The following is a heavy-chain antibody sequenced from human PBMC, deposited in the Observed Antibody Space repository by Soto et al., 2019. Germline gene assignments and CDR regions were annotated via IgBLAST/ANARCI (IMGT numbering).Heavy chain of an antibody. J-gene: IGHJ6*03. CDR3: ARGCRAAYYYYMCV. D-gene: IGHD2-8*01. CDR2: VYYSGST. Sequence: SETLSLTCTVSGGSISTYYWSWVRQRLGKGLEWIGYVYYSGSTNYNPSLKSRVTISVDTSKNQFSLKLTSVTAADTAMYYCARGCRAAYYYYMCVWGKGTTVTVSS. V-gene: IGHV4-59*01. CDR1: GGSISTYY.